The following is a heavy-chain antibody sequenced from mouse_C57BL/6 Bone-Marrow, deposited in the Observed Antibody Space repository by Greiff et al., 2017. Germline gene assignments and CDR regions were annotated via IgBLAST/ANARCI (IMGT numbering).Heavy chain of an antibody. J-gene: IGHJ2*01. Sequence: QVQLKESGPGLVQPSQSLSITCTVSGFSLTSYGVHWVRQSPGKGLEWLGVIWSGGSTDYTAAFISKLSISKDNSKSQVFFKMNSLQAYDTAIYYCARKDYAYDGFDDWGQGTTLTVSS. D-gene: IGHD2-2*01. CDR2: IWSGGST. V-gene: IGHV2-2*01. CDR1: GFSLTSYG. CDR3: ARKDYAYDGFDD.